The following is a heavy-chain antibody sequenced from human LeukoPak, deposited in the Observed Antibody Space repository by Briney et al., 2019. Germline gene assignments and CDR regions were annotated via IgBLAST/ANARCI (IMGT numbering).Heavy chain of an antibody. V-gene: IGHV4-59*08. J-gene: IGHJ5*02. CDR3: AGEGVRYFDWLFTPNYNWFDP. CDR1: GGSISSYY. Sequence: SETLSLTCTVSGGSISSYYWSWIRQPPGKGLEWIGYIYYSGSTNYNPSLKSRVTISVDTSKNQFSLKLSSVTAADTAVYYCAGEGVRYFDWLFTPNYNWFDPWGQGTLVTVSS. D-gene: IGHD3-9*01. CDR2: IYYSGST.